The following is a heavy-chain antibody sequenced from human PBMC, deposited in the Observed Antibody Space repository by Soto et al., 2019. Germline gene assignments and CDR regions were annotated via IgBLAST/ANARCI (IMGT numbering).Heavy chain of an antibody. CDR2: ISASK. CDR1: GFTVSSYA. CDR3: AIRMYSTRWYYLDY. D-gene: IGHD6-13*01. J-gene: IGHJ4*02. Sequence: EMQLLESGGGLVQAGGSLRLPCAASGFTVSSYAMNWVPQPPGKGLEWVSGISASKYYADSVKGRFTISRDTSKNTLYLQMNSLRAEDTAIYFCAIRMYSTRWYYLDYWGQGTLVTVSS. V-gene: IGHV3-23*01.